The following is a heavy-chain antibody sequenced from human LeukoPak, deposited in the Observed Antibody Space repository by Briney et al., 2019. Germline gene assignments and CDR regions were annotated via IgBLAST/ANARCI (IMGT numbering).Heavy chain of an antibody. CDR2: IKPNSGGT. D-gene: IGHD1-26*01. J-gene: IGHJ4*02. CDR1: GYTFTGYY. V-gene: IGHV1-2*02. CDR3: ARGGIVGATFDYFDY. Sequence: GASVKVSCKASGYTFTGYYIHWVRQAPGQGLEWMGWIKPNSGGTNYAQKFQGRVTMTRDTSISTAYVELSRLRSDDTAVYYCARGGIVGATFDYFDYWGQGTLVTVSS.